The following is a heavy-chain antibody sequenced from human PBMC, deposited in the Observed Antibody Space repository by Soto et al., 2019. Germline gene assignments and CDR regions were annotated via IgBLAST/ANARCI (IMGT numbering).Heavy chain of an antibody. CDR2: INAGNGNT. V-gene: IGHV1-3*01. CDR3: ARDGIGITIFGVVQNWFDP. CDR1: GYTFTSYA. Sequence: ASVKVSCKASGYTFTSYAMHWVRQAPGQRLEWMGWINAGNGNTKYSQKFQGRVTITRDTSASTAYMELSSLRSEDTAVYYCARDGIGITIFGVVQNWFDPWGQGTLVTVS. J-gene: IGHJ5*02. D-gene: IGHD3-3*01.